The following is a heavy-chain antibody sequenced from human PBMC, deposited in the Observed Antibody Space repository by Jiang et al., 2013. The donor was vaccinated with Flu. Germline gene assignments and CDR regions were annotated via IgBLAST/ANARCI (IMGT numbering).Heavy chain of an antibody. Sequence: VQLLESGGGLVQPGGSLRLSCAASGFTFSRHDMHWVRQAPGKALEWVSAMGIDGPDDTYYADSVEGRFTVSRDNAIDSLYLHMNNLRYEDTAVYYCAKDGQEVESYAFDVWGQGTVVTVAS. V-gene: IGHV3-13*01. CDR3: AKDGQEVESYAFDV. CDR1: GFTFSRHD. CDR2: MGIDGPDDT. J-gene: IGHJ3*01. D-gene: IGHD2-2*01.